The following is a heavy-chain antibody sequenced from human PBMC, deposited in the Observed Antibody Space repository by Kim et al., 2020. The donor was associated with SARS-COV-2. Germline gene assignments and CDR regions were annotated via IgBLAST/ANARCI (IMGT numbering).Heavy chain of an antibody. J-gene: IGHJ4*02. CDR3: ARDRPGAAPRY. D-gene: IGHD3-10*01. Sequence: GGSLRLSCVASGFTFSSYWMSWVRQAPGKGLEWVANIKQDGSEKYYVDSVKGRFTISRDNAKNSLYLQMNSLRAEDTAVYYCARDRPGAAPRYWGQGTLVTVSS. CDR2: IKQDGSEK. V-gene: IGHV3-7*01. CDR1: GFTFSSYW.